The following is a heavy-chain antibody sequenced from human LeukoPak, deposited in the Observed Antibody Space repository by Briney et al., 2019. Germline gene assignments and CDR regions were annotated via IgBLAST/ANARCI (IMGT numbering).Heavy chain of an antibody. V-gene: IGHV3-23*01. CDR2: ISGSGGAP. CDR1: GLTFRSYS. CDR3: AIFHASGSCGRGSGS. D-gene: IGHD3-10*01. Sequence: PGGSLRLSCEASGLTFRSYSMRWVRQAPGKGLEWVSSISGSGGAPFYVDSVKGRFAISRDNSKNTLFLQLSGLRFEDTAVYYCAIFHASGSCGRGSGSWGQGTLVTVSS. J-gene: IGHJ4*02.